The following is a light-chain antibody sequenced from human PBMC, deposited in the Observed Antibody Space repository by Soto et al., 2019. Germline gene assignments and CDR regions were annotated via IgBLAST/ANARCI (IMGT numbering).Light chain of an antibody. CDR2: EGS. CDR1: SSDVGSYNL. CDR3: CSYASFRV. V-gene: IGLV2-23*01. Sequence: QSALTQPASVSGSPGQSITISCTGTSSDVGSYNLVSWYQQHPGKAPKLMIYEGSKRPSGVSNRFSGSKSGNTASLIISGLQAEDEADYYCCSYASFRVFGGGTKVTVL. J-gene: IGLJ2*01.